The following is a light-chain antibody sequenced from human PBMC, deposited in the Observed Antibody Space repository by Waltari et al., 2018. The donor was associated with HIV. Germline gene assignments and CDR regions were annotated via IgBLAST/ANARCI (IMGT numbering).Light chain of an antibody. CDR1: QSVSSSY. CDR3: QQYGSSLLFT. CDR2: GAS. Sequence: EIVLTQSPGTLSLSPGERATLSCSASQSVSSSYLAWYQQKPGQAPRRLIYGASSRATGIPDRCSGSGSGTDFTLTISRLEPEDFAVYYCQQYGSSLLFTFGPGTKVDIK. V-gene: IGKV3-20*01. J-gene: IGKJ3*01.